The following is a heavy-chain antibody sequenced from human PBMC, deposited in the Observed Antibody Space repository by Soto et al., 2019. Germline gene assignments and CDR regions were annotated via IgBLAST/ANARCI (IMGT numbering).Heavy chain of an antibody. CDR1: GGTFSSYA. V-gene: IGHV1-69*13. D-gene: IGHD2-8*01. Sequence: SVKVSCKASGGTFSSYAISWVRQAPGQGFEWMGGIIPIFGTANYAQKFQGRVTITADESTSTAYMELSSLRSEDTAVYYCARRGYCTNGVCFGGMDVCGQGTTVTVSS. J-gene: IGHJ6*02. CDR2: IIPIFGTA. CDR3: ARRGYCTNGVCFGGMDV.